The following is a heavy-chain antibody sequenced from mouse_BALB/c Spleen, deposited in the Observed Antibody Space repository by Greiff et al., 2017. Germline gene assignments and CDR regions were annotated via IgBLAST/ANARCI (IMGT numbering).Heavy chain of an antibody. CDR3: TRDSSGYAMDY. V-gene: IGHV5-6-4*01. J-gene: IGHJ4*01. CDR2: ISSGGSYT. D-gene: IGHD3-1*01. Sequence: EVQGVESGGGLVKPGGSLKLSCAASGFTFSSYTMSWVRQTPEKRLEWVATISSGGSYTYYPDSVKGRFTISRDNAKNTLYLQMSSLKSEDTAMYYCTRDSSGYAMDYWGQGTSVTVSS. CDR1: GFTFSSYT.